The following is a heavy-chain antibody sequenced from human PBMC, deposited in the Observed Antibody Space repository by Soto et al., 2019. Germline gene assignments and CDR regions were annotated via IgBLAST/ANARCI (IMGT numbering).Heavy chain of an antibody. Sequence: ASVKVSCKVSGYTLTELSMHWVRQAPGKGLEWMGGFDPEDGETIYAQKFQGRVTMTEDTSTDTAYMELSSLRSEDTAVYYCARTLGGQLASSWYYYYYGMDVWGQGTTVTVSS. J-gene: IGHJ6*02. V-gene: IGHV1-24*01. D-gene: IGHD6-6*01. CDR3: ARTLGGQLASSWYYYYYGMDV. CDR2: FDPEDGET. CDR1: GYTLTELS.